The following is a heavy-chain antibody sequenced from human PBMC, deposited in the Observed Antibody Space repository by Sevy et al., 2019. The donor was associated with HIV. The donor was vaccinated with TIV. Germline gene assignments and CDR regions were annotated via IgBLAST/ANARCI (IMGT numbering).Heavy chain of an antibody. D-gene: IGHD1-1*01. V-gene: IGHV4-38-2*02. Sequence: SETLSLTCAVSGYSISSGYYWGWIRQPPGKGLEWIGSIYHSGSTYYNPSLKSRVTISVDTSKNQFSLKLSSVTAADTAVYYCARDPQLPGWFDPWGQRTLVTVSS. J-gene: IGHJ5*02. CDR3: ARDPQLPGWFDP. CDR2: IYHSGST. CDR1: GYSISSGYY.